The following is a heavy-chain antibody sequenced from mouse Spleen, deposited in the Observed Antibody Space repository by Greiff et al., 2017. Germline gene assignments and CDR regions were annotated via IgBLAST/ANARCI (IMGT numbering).Heavy chain of an antibody. CDR1: GYTFTSYW. V-gene: IGHV1-69*01. CDR3: ARRGSYYKGAMDY. J-gene: IGHJ4*01. Sequence: QVQLQQPGAELVMPGASVKLSCKASGYTFTSYWMHWVKQRPGQGLEWIGEIDPSDSYTNYNQKFKGKATLTVDKSSSTAYMQLSSLTSEDSAVYYCARRGSYYKGAMDYWGQGTSVTVSS. CDR2: IDPSDSYT. D-gene: IGHD2-12*01.